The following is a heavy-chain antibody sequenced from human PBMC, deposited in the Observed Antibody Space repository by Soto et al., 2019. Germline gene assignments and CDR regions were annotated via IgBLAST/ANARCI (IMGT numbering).Heavy chain of an antibody. J-gene: IGHJ4*02. CDR2: IYSGGST. D-gene: IGHD3-22*01. CDR3: ARGDYYDSSGYFDY. V-gene: IGHV3-53*01. Sequence: GGSLRLSCAASGFTVSSNYMSWVRQAPGKGLEWVSVIYSGGSTYYADSVKGRFTISRDNSKNTLYLQMNSLRAEDTAVYYCARGDYYDSSGYFDYWGQGTLVTVSS. CDR1: GFTVSSNY.